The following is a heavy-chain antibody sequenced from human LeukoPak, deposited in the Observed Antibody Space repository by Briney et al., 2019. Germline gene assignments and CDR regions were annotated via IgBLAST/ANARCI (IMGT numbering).Heavy chain of an antibody. D-gene: IGHD3-16*01. J-gene: IGHJ4*02. CDR3: ARGLSFEYYFDY. Sequence: PGGSLRLSCAASGFTFSSYGMHWVRQAPGKGLEWVAVIWYDGSNKYYADSVKGRFTISRDNAKNSLYLQMNSLRAEDTAVYYCARGLSFEYYFDYWGQGTLVTVSS. CDR2: IWYDGSNK. CDR1: GFTFSSYG. V-gene: IGHV3-33*01.